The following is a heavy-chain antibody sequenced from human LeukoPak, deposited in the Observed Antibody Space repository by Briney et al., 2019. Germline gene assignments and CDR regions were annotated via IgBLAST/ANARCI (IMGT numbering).Heavy chain of an antibody. CDR2: ISGSGGST. J-gene: IGHJ4*02. D-gene: IGHD3-3*01. V-gene: IGHV3-23*01. CDR1: GFTFSSYS. CDR3: AKDARFLQPKGIFDC. Sequence: PGGSLRLSCAASGFTFSSYSMNWVRQAPGKGLDWVSAISGSGGSTYYADSVKGRFTISRDNSKSTLYLQMNNLRAEDAAVYYCAKDARFLQPKGIFDCWGQGTLVTVSS.